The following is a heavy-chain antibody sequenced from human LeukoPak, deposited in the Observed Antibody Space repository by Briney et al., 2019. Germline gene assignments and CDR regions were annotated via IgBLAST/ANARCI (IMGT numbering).Heavy chain of an antibody. CDR1: GYTFTSYD. CDR3: AAVVTPVIDAFDI. CDR2: MNPNSGNT. J-gene: IGHJ3*02. D-gene: IGHD4-23*01. Sequence: ASVKVSCKASGYTFTSYDIHWVRQATGQGLEWMGRMNPNSGNTGYAQKFQGRVTMTRNTSISTAYMELSSLRSEDTAVYYCAAVVTPVIDAFDIWGQGTMVTVSS. V-gene: IGHV1-8*01.